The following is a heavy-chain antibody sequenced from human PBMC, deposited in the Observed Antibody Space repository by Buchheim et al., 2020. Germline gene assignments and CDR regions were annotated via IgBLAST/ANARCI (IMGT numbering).Heavy chain of an antibody. V-gene: IGHV4-34*01. CDR3: ARVAGGRGYSYGSRPLDY. CDR2: INHSGST. CDR1: GGSFSGYY. J-gene: IGHJ4*02. Sequence: QVQLQQWGAGLLKPSETLSLTCAVYGGSFSGYYWSWIRQPPGKGLEWIGEINHSGSTNYNPSLKSRVTISVDTSKNQFSLKLSSVTAADTAVYYCARVAGGRGYSYGSRPLDYWGQGTL. D-gene: IGHD5-18*01.